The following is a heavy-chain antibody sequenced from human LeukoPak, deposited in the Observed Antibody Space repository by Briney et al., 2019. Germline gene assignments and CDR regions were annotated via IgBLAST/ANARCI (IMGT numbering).Heavy chain of an antibody. CDR1: GFTFSDYY. J-gene: IGHJ4*02. V-gene: IGHV3-11*01. Sequence: GRSLRLSCAASGFTFSDYYMSWIRQAPGKGLEWVSYISSSGSTIYYADSVKGRFTISGDNAKNSLYLQMNSLRAEDTAVYYCARGSYYDSSGDLDYWGQGTLVTVSS. D-gene: IGHD3-22*01. CDR2: ISSSGSTI. CDR3: ARGSYYDSSGDLDY.